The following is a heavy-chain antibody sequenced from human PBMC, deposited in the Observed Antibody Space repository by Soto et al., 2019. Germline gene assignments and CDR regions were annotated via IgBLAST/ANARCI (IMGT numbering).Heavy chain of an antibody. Sequence: PGGSLRLSCAASGFTFSSYAMSWVGRAPGKGLEWVSAISGSGGSTYYADSVKGRFTISRDNSKNTLYLQMNSLRAEDTAVYYCAKSRFLMVRGVISYYGMDVWGQGTTVTVSS. J-gene: IGHJ6*02. CDR2: ISGSGGST. CDR1: GFTFSSYA. D-gene: IGHD3-10*01. V-gene: IGHV3-23*01. CDR3: AKSRFLMVRGVISYYGMDV.